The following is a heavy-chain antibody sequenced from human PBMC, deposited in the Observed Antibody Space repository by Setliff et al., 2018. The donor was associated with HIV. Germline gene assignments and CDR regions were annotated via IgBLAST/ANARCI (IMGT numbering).Heavy chain of an antibody. J-gene: IGHJ4*02. CDR1: GGSISGYH. CDR2: IYTSRST. V-gene: IGHV4-4*09. Sequence: PSETLSLTCTVSGGSISGYHWNWLRQTPGKGLEWIGYIYTSRSTNYNHSLRTRVMISVDTSNQFSLELSSVTAADAAVYYCARSPSYRSSWEYYFDYWGQGILVTVSS. D-gene: IGHD6-13*01. CDR3: ARSPSYRSSWEYYFDY.